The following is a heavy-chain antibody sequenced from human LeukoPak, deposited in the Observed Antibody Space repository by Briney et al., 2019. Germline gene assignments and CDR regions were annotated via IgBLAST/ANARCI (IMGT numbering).Heavy chain of an antibody. D-gene: IGHD6-13*01. CDR3: ARVDKQQLVRENY. V-gene: IGHV1-2*02. Sequence: ASVKVSCKASGFTFTGYYFHWVRQAPGQGLEWVGWINPNNGGTNYAQKFQRRVTITRDTSISTAYMEMSSLRSDDTAVYYCARVDKQQLVRENYWGQGTLVTVSS. CDR1: GFTFTGYY. J-gene: IGHJ4*02. CDR2: INPNNGGT.